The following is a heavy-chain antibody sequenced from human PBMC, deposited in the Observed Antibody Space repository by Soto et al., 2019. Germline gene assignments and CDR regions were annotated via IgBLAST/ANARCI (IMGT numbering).Heavy chain of an antibody. D-gene: IGHD2-15*01. CDR2: INTDGSSI. J-gene: IGHJ4*02. V-gene: IGHV3-74*01. Sequence: PGGSLRLSCTASEFTFSTSWMHWVRQAPGKGLVWVSRINTDGSSIYYADSVKGRFTISRDDAKNSLYLQMNSLRDEDTAVYYCVRDAAAGCIYGGCWDYWGQGSRVTVSS. CDR1: EFTFSTSW. CDR3: VRDAAAGCIYGGCWDY.